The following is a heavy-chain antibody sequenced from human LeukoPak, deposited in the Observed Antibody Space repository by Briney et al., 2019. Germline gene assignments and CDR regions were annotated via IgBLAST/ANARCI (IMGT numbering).Heavy chain of an antibody. Sequence: ASVKVSCKASGGTFSSYAISWVRQAPGQGLEWMGGIIPILGTANYAQKFQGRVTITADESTSTAYMELSSLRSEDTAVYYCARDRLYSSSWYADFRGPFDYWGQGTLVTVSS. V-gene: IGHV1-69*13. D-gene: IGHD6-13*01. CDR3: ARDRLYSSSWYADFRGPFDY. J-gene: IGHJ4*02. CDR2: IIPILGTA. CDR1: GGTFSSYA.